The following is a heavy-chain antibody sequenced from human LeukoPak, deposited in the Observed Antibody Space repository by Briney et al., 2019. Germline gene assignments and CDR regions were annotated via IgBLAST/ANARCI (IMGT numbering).Heavy chain of an antibody. D-gene: IGHD2-15*01. J-gene: IGHJ4*02. V-gene: IGHV6-1*01. Sequence: SQTLSLTCAISGDSVSSNSAGWNWIGQSPPRGLEWLGRTYYRSKWYNDYAVSVKSRISINPDTSKTQFSLQLNSVTPEDTAVYYCGRRGGGGTIDYWGQGPLVTVSS. CDR2: TYYRSKWYN. CDR3: GRRGGGGTIDY. CDR1: GDSVSSNSAG.